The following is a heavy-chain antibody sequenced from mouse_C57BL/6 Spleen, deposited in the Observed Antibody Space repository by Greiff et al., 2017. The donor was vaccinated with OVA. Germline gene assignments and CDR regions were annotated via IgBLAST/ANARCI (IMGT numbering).Heavy chain of an antibody. CDR2: IYPGDGDT. D-gene: IGHD2-4*01. Sequence: VQLQQSGPELVKPGDSVKISCKASGYAFSSSWMNWVKQRPGKGLEWIGRIYPGDGDTNYNGKFKGKATLTADKSSSTAYMQISSLTSEDSAVYFCAREGDYGAWFAYWGQVTLVTVSA. V-gene: IGHV1-82*01. CDR3: AREGDYGAWFAY. CDR1: GYAFSSSW. J-gene: IGHJ3*01.